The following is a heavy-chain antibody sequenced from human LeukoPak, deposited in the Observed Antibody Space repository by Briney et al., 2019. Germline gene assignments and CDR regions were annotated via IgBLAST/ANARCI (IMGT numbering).Heavy chain of an antibody. J-gene: IGHJ6*02. CDR3: ARDYQAVAGTSYYYGMDV. V-gene: IGHV1-69*04. Sequence: SVKVSCKASGGTFSSYTISWVRQAPGQGLEWMGRIIPILGIANYAQKFQGRVTITADKSTSTAYMELSSLRSEDTAVYYCARDYQAVAGTSYYYGMDVWGQGTAVTVSS. D-gene: IGHD6-19*01. CDR2: IIPILGIA. CDR1: GGTFSSYT.